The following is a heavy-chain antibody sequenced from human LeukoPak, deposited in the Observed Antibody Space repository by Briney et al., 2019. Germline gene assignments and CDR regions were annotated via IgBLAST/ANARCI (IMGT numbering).Heavy chain of an antibody. D-gene: IGHD3-22*01. Sequence: SETLSLTCAVYVGSFSGYYWSWIRQPPGKWLEWIGEINHSGSTNYNPSLKSRVTISVDTSKNQFSLRLSSVTAADTAVYYCARDFYDTSGYYSNAFDIWGQGTVVTVSS. J-gene: IGHJ3*02. CDR1: VGSFSGYY. V-gene: IGHV4-34*01. CDR2: INHSGST. CDR3: ARDFYDTSGYYSNAFDI.